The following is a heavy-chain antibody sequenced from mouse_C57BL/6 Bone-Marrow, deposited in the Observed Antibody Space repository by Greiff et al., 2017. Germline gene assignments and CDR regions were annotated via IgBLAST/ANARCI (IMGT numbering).Heavy chain of an antibody. J-gene: IGHJ1*03. D-gene: IGHD1-1*01. CDR2: ISYDGSN. CDR1: GYSITSGYY. CDR3: AREGSYYYGSSLYWYFDV. V-gene: IGHV3-6*01. Sequence: EVKVEESGPGLVKPSQSLSLTCSVTGYSITSGYYWNWIRQFPGNKLEWMGYISYDGSNNYNPSLKNRISITRDTSKNQFFLKLNSVTTEDTATYYCAREGSYYYGSSLYWYFDVWGTGTTVTVSS.